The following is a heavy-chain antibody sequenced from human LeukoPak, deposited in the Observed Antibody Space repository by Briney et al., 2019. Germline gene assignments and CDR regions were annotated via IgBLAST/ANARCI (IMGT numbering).Heavy chain of an antibody. Sequence: SETLSLTCTVSGGSFSSYFWSWIRQPPGKGLEWIGYIYYSGSTNYNPSLKSRVTISVDTSKNQFSLKLSSVTAADTAVYYCARDGIQGSWSFDIWGQGTMVTVSS. J-gene: IGHJ3*02. CDR3: ARDGIQGSWSFDI. CDR2: IYYSGST. D-gene: IGHD6-13*01. V-gene: IGHV4-59*01. CDR1: GGSFSSYF.